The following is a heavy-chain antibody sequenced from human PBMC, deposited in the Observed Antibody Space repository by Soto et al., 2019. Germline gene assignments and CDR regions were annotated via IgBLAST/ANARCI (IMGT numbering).Heavy chain of an antibody. J-gene: IGHJ6*02. CDR2: IIPIFGTA. D-gene: IGHD2-8*01. CDR3: AGYARSACYYYGMDV. CDR1: GGTFSSYA. V-gene: IGHV1-69*13. Sequence: WASVKVSCKASGGTFSSYAISWVRQAPGQGLEWMGGIIPIFGTANYAQKFQGRVTITADESTSTAYMELSSLRSEDTAVYYCAGYARSACYYYGMDVWRQGTTVTVPS.